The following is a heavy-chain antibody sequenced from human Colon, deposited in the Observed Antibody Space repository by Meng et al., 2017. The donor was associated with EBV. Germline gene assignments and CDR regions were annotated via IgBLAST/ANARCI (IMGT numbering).Heavy chain of an antibody. CDR2: IHRDGSVI. D-gene: IGHD4-17*01. CDR3: VRDLGGDDDY. CDR1: GFTFRNYF. J-gene: IGHJ4*02. Sequence: EVSVVESGVGSVRPGESLRLSCAASGFTFRNYFMHWVRQGPGKGLMRVSRIHRDGSVINYADSVKGRFTISRDNAKNTLYLQMNRLRVEDTAVYYCVRDLGGDDDYWGQGILVTVSS. V-gene: IGHV3-74*01.